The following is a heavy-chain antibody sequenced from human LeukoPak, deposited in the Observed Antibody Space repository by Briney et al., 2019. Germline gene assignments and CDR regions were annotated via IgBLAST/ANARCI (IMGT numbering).Heavy chain of an antibody. Sequence: SETLSLTCTVSGGSISSSSYYWGWIRQPPGKGLEWIGSIYYSGSPYYNPSLKSRVTISVDTSKNQFSLKLSSVTAADTAVYYCARLMRYYYGSGSLIDYWGQGTLVTVSS. J-gene: IGHJ4*02. V-gene: IGHV4-39*07. D-gene: IGHD3-10*01. CDR3: ARLMRYYYGSGSLIDY. CDR2: IYYSGSP. CDR1: GGSISSSSYY.